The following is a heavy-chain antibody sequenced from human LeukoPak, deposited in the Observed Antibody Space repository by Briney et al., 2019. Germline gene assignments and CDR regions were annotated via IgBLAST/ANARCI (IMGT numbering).Heavy chain of an antibody. J-gene: IGHJ4*02. CDR3: ARARDGIAVAGTSARYYFDY. D-gene: IGHD6-19*01. V-gene: IGHV4-34*01. Sequence: SETLSLTCAVYGGSFSGYYWSWIRQPPGKGLEWIWEINHSGSTNYNPSLKSRVTISVDTSKNQFSLKLSSVTAADTAVYYCARARDGIAVAGTSARYYFDYWGQGTLVTVSS. CDR1: GGSFSGYY. CDR2: INHSGST.